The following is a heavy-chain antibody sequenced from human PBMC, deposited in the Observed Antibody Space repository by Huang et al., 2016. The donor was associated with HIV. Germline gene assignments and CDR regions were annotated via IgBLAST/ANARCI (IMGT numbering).Heavy chain of an antibody. D-gene: IGHD3-10*01. J-gene: IGHJ4*02. CDR2: GYFTATT. CDR1: GGSINSQFYY. Sequence: QVQLRESGPGLVKPSETLSLTCSVSGGSINSQFYYWGWIRQPPGKGLEWIGSGYFTATTYYPPSLESRVTISVDTSKNQFSLKLTSVTAADTAVYYCARHEPRGLVRGAVDYWGQGILVTVSS. CDR3: ARHEPRGLVRGAVDY. V-gene: IGHV4-39*01.